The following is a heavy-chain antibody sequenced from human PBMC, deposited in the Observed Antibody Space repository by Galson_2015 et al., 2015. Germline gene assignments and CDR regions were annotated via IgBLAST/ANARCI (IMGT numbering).Heavy chain of an antibody. V-gene: IGHV3-48*02. J-gene: IGHJ4*02. D-gene: IGHD2-21*02. CDR2: IRTGSSAI. CDR1: GFIFSSYS. Sequence: SLRLSCAVSGFIFSSYSMNWVRQAPGKGLEWVSYIRTGSSAIYYADSVKGRFTISRDDAKNSLYLQMSSLRDEDTGIYYCARVHTAGFYTMDSWGQGTQVTVSS. CDR3: ARVHTAGFYTMDS.